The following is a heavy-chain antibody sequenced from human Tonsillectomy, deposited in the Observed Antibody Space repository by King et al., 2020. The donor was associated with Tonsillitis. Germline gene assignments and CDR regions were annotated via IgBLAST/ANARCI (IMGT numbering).Heavy chain of an antibody. V-gene: IGHV2-5*01. CDR2: IYWNTNK. CDR1: GFSFSTSGVG. D-gene: IGHD5-24*01. J-gene: IGHJ6*02. Sequence: TLKESGPTLVKPTQTLTLTCTFSGFSFSTSGVGVGWIRQPPGKALEWLALIYWNTNKHYSPSLKSRLTITKDTSKNQVVLTMTTMDPVDTATYYCARDWFSYNITVWGQGTTVTVSS. CDR3: ARDWFSYNITV.